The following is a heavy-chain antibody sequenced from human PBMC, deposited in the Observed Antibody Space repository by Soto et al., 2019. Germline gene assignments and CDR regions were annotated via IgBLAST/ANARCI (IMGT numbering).Heavy chain of an antibody. D-gene: IGHD6-19*01. CDR2: MSYDGTNK. V-gene: IGHV3-30-3*01. Sequence: GGSLRLSCTASGFMFSAYAMLWVRQAPGKGLEWVAAMSYDGTNKYYADSLKGRFTISRDNSKNTLFLQMSSLTADDSAVYYCARDPSPYTSGWYGIDFWGLGTLVTGSS. CDR1: GFMFSAYA. J-gene: IGHJ4*01. CDR3: ARDPSPYTSGWYGIDF.